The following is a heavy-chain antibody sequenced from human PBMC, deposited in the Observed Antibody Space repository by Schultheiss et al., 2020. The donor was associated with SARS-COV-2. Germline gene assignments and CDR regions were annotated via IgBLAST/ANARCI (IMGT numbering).Heavy chain of an antibody. D-gene: IGHD1-14*01. CDR2: INHSGST. J-gene: IGHJ4*02. CDR3: ARDRTGQVDYFDY. V-gene: IGHV4-34*01. CDR1: GGSFSGYY. Sequence: GSLRLSCAVYGGSFSGYYWSWIRQPPGKGLEWIGEINHSGSTNYNPSLKSRVTISVDTSKNQFSLKLSSVTAADTAVYYCARDRTGQVDYFDYWGQGTLVTVSS.